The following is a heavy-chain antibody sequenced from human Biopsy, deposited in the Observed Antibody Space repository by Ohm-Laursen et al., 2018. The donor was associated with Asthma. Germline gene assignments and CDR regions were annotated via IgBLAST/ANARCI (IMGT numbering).Heavy chain of an antibody. CDR3: AREGIAVAHFDY. J-gene: IGHJ4*02. CDR2: ISYDGSNK. Sequence: SLRLSCAAFGFTFSSYAMHWVRQAPGKGLEWVAVISYDGSNKYYADSVKGRFTISRDNSKNTLYLQMNSLRAEDTAVYYCAREGIAVAHFDYWGQGTLATVSS. CDR1: GFTFSSYA. D-gene: IGHD6-19*01. V-gene: IGHV3-30-3*01.